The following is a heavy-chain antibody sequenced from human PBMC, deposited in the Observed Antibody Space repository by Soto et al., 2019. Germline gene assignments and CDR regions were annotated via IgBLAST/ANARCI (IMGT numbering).Heavy chain of an antibody. J-gene: IGHJ3*02. Sequence: SVKVSCKGSGGTFSSYSISWVRQAPGQGLEWMGGIIPIFGTANYAQKFQGRVTITADKSTSTAYMELSSLRSEDTAVYYCARAGAVVTYAFDIWGQGAMVTVSS. V-gene: IGHV1-69*06. D-gene: IGHD2-15*01. CDR1: GGTFSSYS. CDR3: ARAGAVVTYAFDI. CDR2: IIPIFGTA.